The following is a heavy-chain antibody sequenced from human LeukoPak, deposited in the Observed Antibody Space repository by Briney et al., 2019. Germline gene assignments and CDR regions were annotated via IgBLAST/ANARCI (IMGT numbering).Heavy chain of an antibody. CDR2: IRSNAYGGTI. Sequence: TGGSLRLSCTGYGFTFSHYALAWVRQAPGKGLEWVGFIRSNAYGGTIEYAASVKGRFTISRDNSKSIADLQMNSLKTEDTAVYYCTTAPCGGDCYWNYWGQGTLVTVSS. J-gene: IGHJ4*02. D-gene: IGHD2-21*02. CDR1: GFTFSHYA. CDR3: TTAPCGGDCYWNY. V-gene: IGHV3-49*04.